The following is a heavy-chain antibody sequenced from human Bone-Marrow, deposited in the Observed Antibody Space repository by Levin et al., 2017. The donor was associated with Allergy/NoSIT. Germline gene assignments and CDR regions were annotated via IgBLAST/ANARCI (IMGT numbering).Heavy chain of an antibody. V-gene: IGHV3-30-3*01. J-gene: IGHJ1*01. CDR2: ISYDGSNK. D-gene: IGHD1-26*01. CDR3: ARPPRHGKPPPSAEYFQH. CDR1: GFTFSSYA. Sequence: QTGGSLRLSCAASGFTFSSYAMHWVRQAPGKGLEWVAVISYDGSNKYYADSVKGRFTISRDNSKNTLYLQMNSLRAEDTAVYYCARPPRHGKPPPSAEYFQHWGQGTLVTVSS.